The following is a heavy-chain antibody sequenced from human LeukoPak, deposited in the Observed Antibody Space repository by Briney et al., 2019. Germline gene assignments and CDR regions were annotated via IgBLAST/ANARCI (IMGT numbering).Heavy chain of an antibody. Sequence: GGSLRLSCAASGFTFSSFRMHWVRQAPGKGLVWVSHTNSDGSTTDYADSVRGRFTISRDNAKNSLYLQMNSLRAEDTALYYCAKDIGDTAMVTPLYYYGMDVWGQGTTVTVSS. V-gene: IGHV3-74*01. D-gene: IGHD5-18*01. CDR3: AKDIGDTAMVTPLYYYGMDV. CDR1: GFTFSSFR. J-gene: IGHJ6*02. CDR2: TNSDGSTT.